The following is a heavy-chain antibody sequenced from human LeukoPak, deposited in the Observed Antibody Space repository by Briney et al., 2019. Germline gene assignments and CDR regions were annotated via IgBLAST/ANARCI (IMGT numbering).Heavy chain of an antibody. CDR3: ARGSRGNGGASDI. CDR2: IHYTGST. J-gene: IGHJ3*02. D-gene: IGHD2-8*01. V-gene: IGHV4-59*01. Sequence: SETLSLTCTVSGDSISSYFWSWIRQPPGKGLEWIGYIHYTGSTDYNPSLKSRVTISVDTSKNQFSLNLSSVTAADTAVYYCARGSRGNGGASDIWGQGTMVTVSS. CDR1: GDSISSYF.